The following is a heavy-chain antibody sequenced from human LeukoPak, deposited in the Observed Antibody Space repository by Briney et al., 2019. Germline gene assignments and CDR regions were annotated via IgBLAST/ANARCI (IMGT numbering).Heavy chain of an antibody. CDR2: IREDGSER. J-gene: IGHJ4*02. Sequence: GGSLRLSCGTSAFTFSDYWMSWVRQTPGKGLEWVANIREDGSERYYVDSVKGRFTISRDNAKNSLYLQMNSLRAEDTAVYYCARGWLYFDYWGQGTLVTVSS. D-gene: IGHD5-24*01. CDR3: ARGWLYFDY. V-gene: IGHV3-7*01. CDR1: AFTFSDYW.